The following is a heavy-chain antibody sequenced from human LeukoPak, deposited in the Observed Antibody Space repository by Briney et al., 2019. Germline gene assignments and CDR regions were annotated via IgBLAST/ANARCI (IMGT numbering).Heavy chain of an antibody. J-gene: IGHJ4*02. Sequence: SVKVSCKASGGTFSSYAISWVRQAPGQGLEWMGGIIPIFGTANYAQKFQGRVTITTDESTSTAYMELSGLRSEDTAVYYCATTTYYYDSSGGDFDYWGQGTLVTVSS. V-gene: IGHV1-69*05. CDR2: IIPIFGTA. CDR3: ATTTYYYDSSGGDFDY. CDR1: GGTFSSYA. D-gene: IGHD3-22*01.